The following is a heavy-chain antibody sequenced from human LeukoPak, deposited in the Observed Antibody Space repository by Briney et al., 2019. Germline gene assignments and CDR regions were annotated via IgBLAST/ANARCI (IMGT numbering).Heavy chain of an antibody. CDR1: GGSISSYY. V-gene: IGHV4-59*01. D-gene: IGHD1-26*01. Sequence: PSETLSLTCTVSGGSISSYYWSWIRQPPGKGLEWIGYIYYSGSTNYNPSLKSRVTISVDTSRNQFSLKLSSVTAADTAVYYCARAYMSGSYFYDAFDIWGQGTMVTVSS. CDR3: ARAYMSGSYFYDAFDI. J-gene: IGHJ3*02. CDR2: IYYSGST.